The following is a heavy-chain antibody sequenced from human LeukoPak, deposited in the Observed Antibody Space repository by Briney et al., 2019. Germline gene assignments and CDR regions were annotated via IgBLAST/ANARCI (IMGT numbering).Heavy chain of an antibody. V-gene: IGHV4-39*01. D-gene: IGHD4/OR15-4a*01. Sequence: SETLSLTCTVSGDSDDSIKSSSYYWAWIRLPPGKGLEWVGSIYYDGSTYYNPSLKGRVTISVDRSKSQFSVKLNSVTAADTAMYYCGRRGHLHRLFWGQGTLVTVSP. CDR2: IYYDGST. J-gene: IGHJ4*02. CDR3: GRRGHLHRLF. CDR1: GDSDDSIKSSSYY.